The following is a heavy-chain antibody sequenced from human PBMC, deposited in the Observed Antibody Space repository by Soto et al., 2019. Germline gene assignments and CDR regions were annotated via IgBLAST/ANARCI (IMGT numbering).Heavy chain of an antibody. J-gene: IGHJ4*02. Sequence: EVQLVESGGGLVQPGGSLKLSCAASGFIFSDSALHWVRQASGTGLEWVGRIRRKANNYATTYAASVEGRFAISRDDSKNTAYLPMNRLPTEATDIYYCTRGIDVWRGYPRYDLDCWGQGTLVTVS. CDR2: IRRKANNYAT. V-gene: IGHV3-73*02. CDR3: TRGIDVWRGYPRYDLDC. CDR1: GFIFSDSA. D-gene: IGHD3-3*01.